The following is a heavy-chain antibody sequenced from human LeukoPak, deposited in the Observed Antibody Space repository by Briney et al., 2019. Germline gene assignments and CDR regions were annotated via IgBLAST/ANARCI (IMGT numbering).Heavy chain of an antibody. D-gene: IGHD2/OR15-2a*01. CDR2: ISSSSSYI. CDR1: GFTFRSYA. J-gene: IGHJ5*02. Sequence: PGKSLRLSCAASGFTFRSYAIHWVRQAPGKGLEWVSSISSSSSYIYYADSVKGRFTISRDNAKNSLYLQMNSLRAEDTAVYYCARDHASGLSFWLDPWGQGTLVTVSS. CDR3: ARDHASGLSFWLDP. V-gene: IGHV3-21*01.